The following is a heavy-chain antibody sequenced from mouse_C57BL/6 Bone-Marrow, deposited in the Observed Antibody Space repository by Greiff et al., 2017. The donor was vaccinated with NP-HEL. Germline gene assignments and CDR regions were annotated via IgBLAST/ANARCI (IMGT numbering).Heavy chain of an antibody. CDR1: GYSITSGYY. CDR2: ISSDGSN. V-gene: IGHV3-6*01. Sequence: EVQLQESGPGLVKPSQSLSLTCSVTGYSITSGYYWNWIRQFPGNKLEWMGYISSDGSNNYNPSLKNRISITRDTSKNQFCLKLNSVTTEDTATYYCASLYYGSSNYYYAMDYWGQGTSVTVSS. D-gene: IGHD1-1*01. J-gene: IGHJ4*01. CDR3: ASLYYGSSNYYYAMDY.